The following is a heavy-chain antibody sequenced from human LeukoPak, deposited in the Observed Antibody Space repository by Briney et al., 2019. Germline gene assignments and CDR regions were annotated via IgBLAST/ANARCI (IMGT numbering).Heavy chain of an antibody. CDR2: IRYDGSNK. J-gene: IGHJ2*01. CDR3: AKWATVTHWYFDL. V-gene: IGHV3-30*02. CDR1: GFTFSSYG. D-gene: IGHD4-11*01. Sequence: GGSLRLSCGASGFTFSSYGMHWVRQAPGKGLEWVAFIRYDGSNKYYADSVKGRFTISRDNSKNTLYLQMNSLRAEDTAVYYCAKWATVTHWYFDLWGRGTLVTVSS.